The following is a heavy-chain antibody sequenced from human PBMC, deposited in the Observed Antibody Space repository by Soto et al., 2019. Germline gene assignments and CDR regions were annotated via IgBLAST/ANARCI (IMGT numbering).Heavy chain of an antibody. D-gene: IGHD3-10*01. CDR1: GGSISSSNW. J-gene: IGHJ4*02. Sequence: SETLSLTCAVSGGSISSSNWWSWVRQPPGKGLEWIGEIYHSGSTNYNPSLKSRVTISVDKSKNQFSLKLSSVTAADTAVYYCARFYYPAGSKYYFDYWGQGTLVTVSS. CDR3: ARFYYPAGSKYYFDY. V-gene: IGHV4-4*02. CDR2: IYHSGST.